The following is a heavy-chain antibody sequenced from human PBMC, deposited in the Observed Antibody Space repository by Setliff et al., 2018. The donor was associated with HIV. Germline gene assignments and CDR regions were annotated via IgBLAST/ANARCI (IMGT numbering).Heavy chain of an antibody. V-gene: IGHV3-21*04. CDR2: ISSTGTYI. D-gene: IGHD3-10*01. CDR3: AREDYGTGNKPILGAFDI. CDR1: GFNFSSHT. J-gene: IGHJ3*02. Sequence: PGGSLRLSCAASGFNFSSHTMNWIRQAPGKGLEWVSSISSTGTYIYYADSMKGRFTISRDNAKNSLYLQMNSLRAEDTAVYYCAREDYGTGNKPILGAFDIWGQGTLVTVSS.